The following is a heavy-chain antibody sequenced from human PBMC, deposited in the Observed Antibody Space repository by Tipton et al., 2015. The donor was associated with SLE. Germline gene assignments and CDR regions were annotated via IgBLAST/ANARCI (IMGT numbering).Heavy chain of an antibody. Sequence: TLSLTCSVSGGSISSPNYYWAWIRQPPGKGLEWIGSIYYNEATYHNPSLVSRLTLSVDTSKNQFSLKLRSVTAADTAVYYCARLRWYYGEPLDYWGQGTLVTVSS. CDR2: IYYNEAT. CDR1: GGSISSPNYY. J-gene: IGHJ4*02. CDR3: ARLRWYYGEPLDY. D-gene: IGHD3-3*01. V-gene: IGHV4-39*01.